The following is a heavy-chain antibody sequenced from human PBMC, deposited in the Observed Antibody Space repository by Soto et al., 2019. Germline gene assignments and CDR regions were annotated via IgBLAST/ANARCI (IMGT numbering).Heavy chain of an antibody. CDR2: ISGSGSST. CDR1: GFLFTSYA. CDR3: AVSPKYCSGGSCYYHYYMDV. J-gene: IGHJ6*03. D-gene: IGHD2-15*01. Sequence: GGSLSLSCAASGFLFTSYAMSWVRQAPGKGLEWVSSISGSGSSTHYADPVKGRFTISRDNSKDTLYLQMNSLRADDTAVYYCAVSPKYCSGGSCYYHYYMDVWGKGTTVTVSS. V-gene: IGHV3-23*01.